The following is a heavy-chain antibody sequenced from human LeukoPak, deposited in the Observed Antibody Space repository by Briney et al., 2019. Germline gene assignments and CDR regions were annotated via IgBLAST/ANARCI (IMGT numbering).Heavy chain of an antibody. Sequence: PGGSLRLSCAASGFTFNSYAMSWVRQAPGKGLVWVSRINSDGSNTNYADSVKGRFTISRDNAKNTLYVQMNSLRAEDTAVYYCAARGYCSGTSCLLEYWGQGTLVTVSS. D-gene: IGHD2-2*01. CDR3: AARGYCSGTSCLLEY. CDR2: INSDGSNT. CDR1: GFTFNSYA. V-gene: IGHV3-74*01. J-gene: IGHJ4*02.